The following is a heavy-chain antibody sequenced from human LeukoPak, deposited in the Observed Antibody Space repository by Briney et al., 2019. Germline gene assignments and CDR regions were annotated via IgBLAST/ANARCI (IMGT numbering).Heavy chain of an antibody. CDR3: ARDRGAQWLVPLDY. V-gene: IGHV3-48*03. CDR1: GFTFSSYE. CDR2: ISSSGSTI. D-gene: IGHD6-19*01. J-gene: IGHJ4*02. Sequence: GGSLRLSCAASGFTFSSYEMNWVRQAPGKGLEWVSYISSSGSTIYYADSMKGRFTISRDNAKNSLYLQMNSLRAEDTAVYYCARDRGAQWLVPLDYWGQGTLVTVSS.